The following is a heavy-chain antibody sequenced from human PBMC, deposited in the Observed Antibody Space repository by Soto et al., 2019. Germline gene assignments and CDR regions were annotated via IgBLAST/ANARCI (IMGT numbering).Heavy chain of an antibody. CDR2: IYYSGST. D-gene: IGHD1-1*01. Sequence: SETLSLTCTVSGGSIDFYYWSWIRQPPGKGLEWIGHIYYSGSTYYNPSLKSRVAISIDTSKNQFSLKLSSVTAADTAVYYCARDRSNWAFDYWGQGTLVTVSS. CDR1: GGSIDFYY. J-gene: IGHJ4*02. V-gene: IGHV4-59*12. CDR3: ARDRSNWAFDY.